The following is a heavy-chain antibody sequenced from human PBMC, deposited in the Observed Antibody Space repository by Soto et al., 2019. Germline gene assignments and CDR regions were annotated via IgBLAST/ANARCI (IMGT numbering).Heavy chain of an antibody. CDR3: AHSWGQYYFDY. J-gene: IGHJ4*02. CDR2: IYWDDDK. D-gene: IGHD3-16*01. CDR1: GFSLSTSGVG. V-gene: IGHV2-5*02. Sequence: QITLKESGPTLVKPTQTLTLTCTFSGFSLSTSGVGVGWIRQPPGKALEWLALIYWDDDKRYSPSLKSRLTIPNDTSKNQVVLTMTNMNPVDTATYYCAHSWGQYYFDYWGQGTLVTVSS.